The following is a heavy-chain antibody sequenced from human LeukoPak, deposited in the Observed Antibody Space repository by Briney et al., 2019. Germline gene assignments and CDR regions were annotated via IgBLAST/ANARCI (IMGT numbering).Heavy chain of an antibody. CDR2: INHSGST. D-gene: IGHD3-3*01. Sequence: SETPSLTCAVYGGSFSGYYWSWIRQPPGKGLEWIGEINHSGSTNYNPSLKSRVTISVDTSKNQFSLKLSSVTAADTAVYYCARDRYDFWSGYSYGMDVWGQGTTVTVSS. J-gene: IGHJ6*02. CDR1: GGSFSGYY. CDR3: ARDRYDFWSGYSYGMDV. V-gene: IGHV4-34*01.